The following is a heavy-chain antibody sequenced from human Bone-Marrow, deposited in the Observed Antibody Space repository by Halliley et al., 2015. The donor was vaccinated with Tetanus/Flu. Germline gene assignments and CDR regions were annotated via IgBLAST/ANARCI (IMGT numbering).Heavy chain of an antibody. V-gene: IGHV3-33*01. CDR1: GFTFSSYG. Sequence: SGFTFSSYGMHWVRQAPGNGLEWVAVIWYDGRNKYYADSVKGRFSISRDNSKNTHYLQMNSVRADDTAVYYCAREENYSDSSGYYLDIWGQGTMVIVSP. CDR3: AREENYSDSSGYYLDI. J-gene: IGHJ3*02. CDR2: IWYDGRNK. D-gene: IGHD3-22*01.